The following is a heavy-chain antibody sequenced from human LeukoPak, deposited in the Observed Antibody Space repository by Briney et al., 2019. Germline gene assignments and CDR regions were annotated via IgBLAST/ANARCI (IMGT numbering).Heavy chain of an antibody. V-gene: IGHV1-2*02. D-gene: IGHD5-12*01. CDR1: GYTFTGYY. Sequence: ASVMVSCKASGYTFTGYYMHWGRQAPGHGLEWMGWINPNSSGTNYAQKFQGRVTMTRDTSISTAYMELSRLRSDDTAVYYCARDRVSGYSGYDYNYYYGMDVWGQGTTVTVSS. J-gene: IGHJ6*02. CDR2: INPNSSGT. CDR3: ARDRVSGYSGYDYNYYYGMDV.